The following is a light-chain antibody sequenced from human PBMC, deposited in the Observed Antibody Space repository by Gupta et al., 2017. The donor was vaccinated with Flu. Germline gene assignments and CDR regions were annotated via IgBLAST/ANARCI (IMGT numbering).Light chain of an antibody. CDR2: WAS. Sequence: DIVMTQSPDSLAVSLGERATINCKSSQSVLDSSKNKNYLAWFQQKPGQSPKLLINWASARESGVPDRFSGSGSGTDFALTISSLQAEDVAVYYCRQVDSNPHTFGQGTRMEI. CDR1: QSVLDSSKNKNY. CDR3: RQVDSNPHT. J-gene: IGKJ2*01. V-gene: IGKV4-1*01.